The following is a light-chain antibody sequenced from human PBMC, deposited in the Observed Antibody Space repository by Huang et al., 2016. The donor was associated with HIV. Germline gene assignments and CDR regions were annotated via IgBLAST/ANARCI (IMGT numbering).Light chain of an antibody. V-gene: IGKV1-17*03. CDR1: QDIFNY. Sequence: DIQMTQSPSVMSASVGDRVTITCRANQDIFNYLAWFQQKPGKVPKRLIYGVSSLQSGGPWRFRGSGSGTEFTLTISSLQPEDFATYYCLQHKAFHLPTFGQGTQVEV. CDR2: GVS. CDR3: LQHKAFHLPT. J-gene: IGKJ1*01.